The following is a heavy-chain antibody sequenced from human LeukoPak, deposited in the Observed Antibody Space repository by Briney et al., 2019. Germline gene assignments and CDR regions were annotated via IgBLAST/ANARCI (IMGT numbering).Heavy chain of an antibody. V-gene: IGHV3-43*01. J-gene: IGHJ4*02. CDR1: GFTFDDYT. CDR2: ISWDGDAT. D-gene: IGHD5-18*01. CDR3: ARSKPWIQLWFDY. Sequence: GGSLRLSCAASGFTFDDYTMHWVRQAPGKGLEWVSLISWDGDATYYVDSVKGRFTISRDNSKNSLYLQMNSLRAEDTAVYYCARSKPWIQLWFDYWGQGTLVTVSS.